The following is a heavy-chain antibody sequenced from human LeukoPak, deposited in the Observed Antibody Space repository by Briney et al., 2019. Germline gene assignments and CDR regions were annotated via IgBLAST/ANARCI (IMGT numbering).Heavy chain of an antibody. CDR2: ISSSSSTI. CDR1: GFTFSSYS. CDR3: ATSARSSGPHFDY. D-gene: IGHD6-19*01. V-gene: IGHV3-48*01. J-gene: IGHJ4*02. Sequence: GGSLRLSCAASGFTFSSYSMNWVRQAPGKGLEWVSYISSSSSTIYYADSVNGRFTISRDNAKKSLYLQMNSLRAEDTAVYYCATSARSSGPHFDYWGQGTLVTVSS.